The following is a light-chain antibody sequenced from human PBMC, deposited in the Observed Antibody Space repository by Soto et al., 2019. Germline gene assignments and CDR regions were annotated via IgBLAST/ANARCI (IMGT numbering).Light chain of an antibody. CDR1: QSISSY. CDR2: AAS. J-gene: IGKJ4*02. V-gene: IGKV1-39*01. Sequence: DIQMTQSHSSLSAAVGDRVTITCRASQSISSYLNWYQQKPGKAPKLLIYAASSLQSGVPSRFSGSGSGTDFTLTISSLQPEDFATYYCQQSYSTPLTFGRGTKVDIK. CDR3: QQSYSTPLT.